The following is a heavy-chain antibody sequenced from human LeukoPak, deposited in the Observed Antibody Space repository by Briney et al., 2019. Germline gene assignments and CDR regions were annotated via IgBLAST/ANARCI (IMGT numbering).Heavy chain of an antibody. J-gene: IGHJ4*02. CDR1: GGSISSYY. D-gene: IGHD2-2*01. Sequence: PSETLSLTCTVSGGSISSYYWSWIRQPPEKGLEWIGYIYYSGSTNYNPSLKSRVTISVDTSKNQFSLKLSSVTAADTAVYYCARAPIECSSTSCFEGHFDYWGQGTLVTVSS. CDR2: IYYSGST. CDR3: ARAPIECSSTSCFEGHFDY. V-gene: IGHV4-59*01.